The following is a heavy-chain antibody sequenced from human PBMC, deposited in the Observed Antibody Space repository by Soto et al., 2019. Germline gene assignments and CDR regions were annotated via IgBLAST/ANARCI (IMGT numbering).Heavy chain of an antibody. CDR3: ARQIYDSDTGPNFQYYFDS. V-gene: IGHV5-10-1*01. Sequence: PGESLKISCKGSGYSFAVYWITWVRQKPGKGLEWMGRIDPSDSQTYYSPSFRGHVTISVTKSTTTVFLQWSSLRASDTAMYYCARQIYDSDTGPNFQYYFDSWGQGTPVTVSS. CDR2: IDPSDSQT. CDR1: GYSFAVYW. D-gene: IGHD3-22*01. J-gene: IGHJ4*02.